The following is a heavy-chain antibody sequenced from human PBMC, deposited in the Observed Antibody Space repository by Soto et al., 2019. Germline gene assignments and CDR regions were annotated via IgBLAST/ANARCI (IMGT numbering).Heavy chain of an antibody. CDR2: IYYSGRT. D-gene: IGHD3-22*01. CDR3: ARRPSSGYAYYFDY. J-gene: IGHJ4*02. V-gene: IGHV4-61*01. CDR1: GASVSSASYY. Sequence: PSETLSLTCTVSGASVSSASYYWSWIRQPPGKGLEWIGYIYYSGRTDYNPSLKSRVTISADSSENQFSVNLTSVTATDTAVYYCARRPSSGYAYYFDYWGQGILVTVSS.